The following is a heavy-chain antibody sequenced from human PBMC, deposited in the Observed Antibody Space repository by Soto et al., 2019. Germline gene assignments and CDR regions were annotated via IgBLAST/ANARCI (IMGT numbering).Heavy chain of an antibody. J-gene: IGHJ5*02. CDR2: MNPNSGNT. D-gene: IGHD4-4*01. Sequence: GASVKVSCKASGYTFTSYDINWVRQATGQGLEWMGWMNPNSGNTGYAQKFQGRVTMTRNTSISTAYMELSSLRSEDTAVYYCARAYTGGSRHDYSPGRFDPWGQGTLVTVSS. CDR3: ARAYTGGSRHDYSPGRFDP. CDR1: GYTFTSYD. V-gene: IGHV1-8*01.